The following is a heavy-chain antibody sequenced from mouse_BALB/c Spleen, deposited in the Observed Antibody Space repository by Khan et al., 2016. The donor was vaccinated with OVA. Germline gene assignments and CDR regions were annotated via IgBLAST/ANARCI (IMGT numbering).Heavy chain of an antibody. J-gene: IGHJ4*01. CDR3: AKGIWSYYFTLDY. CDR1: GFSLTDYG. CDR2: IWGGGST. D-gene: IGHD1-1*02. V-gene: IGHV2-6-5*01. Sequence: QVQLKESGPGLVAPSQSLSITCTVSGFSLTDYGVSWIRQPPGKGLEWLGVIWGGGSTYYTSVLKSRLSISKDNSKSQVFLKMISLQTDDTAIDYYAKGIWSYYFTLDYGGQGTSGTVSS.